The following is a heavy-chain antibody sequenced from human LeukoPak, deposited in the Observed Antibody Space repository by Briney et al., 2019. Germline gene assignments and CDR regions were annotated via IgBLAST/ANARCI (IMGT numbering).Heavy chain of an antibody. D-gene: IGHD3-10*01. J-gene: IGHJ6*02. CDR2: FDPEDGET. CDR1: GGTFSSYA. Sequence: ASVKVSCKASGGTFSSYAISWVRQAPGKGLEWMGGFDPEDGETIYAQKFQGRVTMTEDTSTDTAYMELSSLRSEDTAVYYCAIQSLITMVRGDYYYYGMDVWGQGTTVTVSS. CDR3: AIQSLITMVRGDYYYYGMDV. V-gene: IGHV1-24*01.